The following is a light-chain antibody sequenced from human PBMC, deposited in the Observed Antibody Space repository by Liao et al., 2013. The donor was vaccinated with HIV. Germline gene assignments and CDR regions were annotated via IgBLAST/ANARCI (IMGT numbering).Light chain of an antibody. J-gene: IGLJ1*01. Sequence: SYELTQPPSVSVSPGQTANISCSGNKLGDKYACWYQQKPGQSPVLVIYEDTKRPSGIPERFSGSNSGNTATLTISGTQATDEADYYCQAWDSSTVVFGPGTKVTVL. V-gene: IGLV3-1*01. CDR2: EDT. CDR3: QAWDSSTVV. CDR1: KLGDKY.